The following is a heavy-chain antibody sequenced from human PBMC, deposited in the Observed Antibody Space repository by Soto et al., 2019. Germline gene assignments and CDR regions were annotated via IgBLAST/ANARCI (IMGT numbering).Heavy chain of an antibody. Sequence: EVRLVESGGDLVKSGGSLRLSCVGSGFLVRNYEMNWVRQAPGTGLEWLAHISTTGGNVSESDSVKGRFTISRANTKHTLYLQMNSLRTEDTGFYYCVSKPHWALPVESWDQGTLV. J-gene: IGHJ4*02. CDR1: GFLVRNYE. CDR2: ISTTGGNV. CDR3: VSKPHWALPVES. V-gene: IGHV3-48*03. D-gene: IGHD7-27*01.